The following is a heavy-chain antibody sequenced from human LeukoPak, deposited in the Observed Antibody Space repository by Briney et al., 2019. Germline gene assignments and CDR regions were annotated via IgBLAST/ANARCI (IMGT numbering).Heavy chain of an antibody. CDR2: FDPEDGET. J-gene: IGHJ4*02. CDR3: ATDRGQAHRRITMVRGVHLDY. CDR1: GYTLTELS. V-gene: IGHV1-24*01. Sequence: ASVKVSCKVSGYTLTELSMHWVRQAPGKGLEWMGGFDPEDGETTYAQKFQSRVTMTEDTSTDTAYMELSSLRSEDTAVYYCATDRGQAHRRITMVRGVHLDYWGQGTLVTVSS. D-gene: IGHD3-10*01.